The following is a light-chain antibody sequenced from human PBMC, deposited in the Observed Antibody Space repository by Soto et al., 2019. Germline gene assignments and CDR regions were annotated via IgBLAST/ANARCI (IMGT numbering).Light chain of an antibody. V-gene: IGKV3-11*01. CDR2: DAS. CDR1: QSVSNY. CDR3: QQRSNWPPLT. Sequence: EIVLTQSPATLSLSPGERATLSCRASQSVSNYLAWYQQKPGQAPRLLIYDASNRATGIPARFSVSGSGTDFTLTISSLEPEDFAVYYCQQRSNWPPLTFGGGTKVEIK. J-gene: IGKJ4*01.